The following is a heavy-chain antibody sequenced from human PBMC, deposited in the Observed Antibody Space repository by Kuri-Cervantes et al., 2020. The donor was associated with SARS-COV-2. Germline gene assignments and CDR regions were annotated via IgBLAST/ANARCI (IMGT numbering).Heavy chain of an antibody. CDR3: ARDRGYCSSTSCFFDY. Sequence: GGSLRLSCAASGFTFSSYSMNWVRQAPGKGLEWVSYISSSSNTIYYADSVKGRFTISRDNAKNSLYLQMNSLRAEDTAVYYCARDRGYCSSTSCFFDYWGQGTLVTVSS. D-gene: IGHD2-2*01. V-gene: IGHV3-48*01. J-gene: IGHJ4*02. CDR2: ISSSSNTI. CDR1: GFTFSSYS.